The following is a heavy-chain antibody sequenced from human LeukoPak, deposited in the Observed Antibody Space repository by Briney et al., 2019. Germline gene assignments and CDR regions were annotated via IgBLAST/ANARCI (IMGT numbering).Heavy chain of an antibody. CDR3: ARVGSSGYPIDY. CDR2: ISSSGSTI. D-gene: IGHD3-22*01. J-gene: IGHJ4*02. CDR1: GFTFSDYY. V-gene: IGHV3-11*01. Sequence: GGSLRLSCAACGFTFSDYYMSWIRQAPGKGLEWVSYISSSGSTINYADSVKGRFTISRDSAKKSLFLQMNSLRAEDTAVYYCARVGSSGYPIDYWGQGTLVTVSS.